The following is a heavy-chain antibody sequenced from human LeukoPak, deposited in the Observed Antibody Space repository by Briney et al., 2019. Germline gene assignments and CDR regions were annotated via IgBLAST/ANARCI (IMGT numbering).Heavy chain of an antibody. CDR1: GYTFTSYG. CDR3: ARGGSLGYCSSTSCARFDY. D-gene: IGHD2-2*01. CDR2: ISAYNGNT. Sequence: ASVKVSCKASGYTFTSYGISWVRQAPGQGLEWMGWISAYNGNTNYAQKLQGRVTMTTDTSTSTAYMELRSLRSDDTAVYYCARGGSLGYCSSTSCARFDYWGQGTLVTVSS. J-gene: IGHJ4*02. V-gene: IGHV1-18*01.